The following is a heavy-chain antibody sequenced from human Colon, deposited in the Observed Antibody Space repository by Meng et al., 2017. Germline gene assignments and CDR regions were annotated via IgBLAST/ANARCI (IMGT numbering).Heavy chain of an antibody. Sequence: QVQLVQSGSELKKPWASVKISCKASGYSFRPYAINWVRHIPGQGLQWMGWINMYTAEPSYVEGFTGRFVFSLDISVSTAYLEISNLKAEDTALYFCARHNGNSDFDYWGQGTLVTVSS. J-gene: IGHJ4*02. CDR3: ARHNGNSDFDY. V-gene: IGHV7-4-1*02. CDR1: GYSFRPYA. CDR2: INMYTAEP. D-gene: IGHD4-23*01.